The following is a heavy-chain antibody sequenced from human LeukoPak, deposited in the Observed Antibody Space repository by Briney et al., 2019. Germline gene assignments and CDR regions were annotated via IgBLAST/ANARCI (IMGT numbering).Heavy chain of an antibody. Sequence: GGSLRLSCVASGFTFDDYAMHWVRQAPGKGLEWVSGITWNSRNIGYADSVKGRFTISRDNARKSLYLEMNSLSPEDTALYYCEKDRVPPPKQGLVHGGQGPLVTVSS. CDR1: GFTFDDYA. CDR3: EKDRVPPPKQGLVH. J-gene: IGHJ4*02. D-gene: IGHD6-19*01. V-gene: IGHV3-9*01. CDR2: ITWNSRNI.